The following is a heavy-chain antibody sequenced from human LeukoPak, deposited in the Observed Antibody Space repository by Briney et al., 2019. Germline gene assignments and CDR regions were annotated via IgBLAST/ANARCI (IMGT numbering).Heavy chain of an antibody. CDR2: IYYSGTT. D-gene: IGHD4-17*01. CDR3: AREDPQTTVPEGMDV. V-gene: IGHV4-59*01. J-gene: IGHJ6*01. CDR1: GGSISYYY. Sequence: KPSETLSLTCTVSGGSISYYYWSWIRQSPGKGLEWIGYIYYSGTTNYNPSLKSRVNISVDTSKNQFSLQLRSVTAADTAVYYCAREDPQTTVPEGMDVWGQGTTVTVSS.